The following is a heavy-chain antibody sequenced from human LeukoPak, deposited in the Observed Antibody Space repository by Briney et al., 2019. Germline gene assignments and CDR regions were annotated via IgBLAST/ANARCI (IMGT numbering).Heavy chain of an antibody. J-gene: IGHJ3*02. Sequence: ASVKVSCKASGYTFTSYYMHWVRQAPGQGLEWRGIINPSGGDTNYAQKFQGRVTMTRDTSTRTASMELRSLRSDDTAVYYCARISDGAFDIWGQGTMVTVSS. CDR2: INPSGGDT. CDR1: GYTFTSYY. CDR3: ARISDGAFDI. D-gene: IGHD3-3*02. V-gene: IGHV1-46*01.